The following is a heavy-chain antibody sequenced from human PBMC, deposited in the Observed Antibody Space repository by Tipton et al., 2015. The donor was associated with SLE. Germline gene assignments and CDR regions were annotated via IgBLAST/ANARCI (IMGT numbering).Heavy chain of an antibody. CDR3: ARAWDLGPSDH. D-gene: IGHD1-26*01. J-gene: IGHJ4*01. CDR1: GGSITNHY. Sequence: TLSLTCTVSGGSITNHYWNWIRQPPGKGLEWIGYIHYSGTTHDNPSLTRRVTISMDTSKNQFSLRLSSVTAADTAVYFCARAWDLGPSDHWGPGTLVTVS. CDR2: IHYSGTT. V-gene: IGHV4-59*11.